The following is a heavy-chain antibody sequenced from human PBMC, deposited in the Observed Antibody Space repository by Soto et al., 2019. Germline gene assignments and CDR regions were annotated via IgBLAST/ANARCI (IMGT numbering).Heavy chain of an antibody. CDR1: GFSFSTYW. CDR2: INSDGSIT. J-gene: IGHJ4*02. CDR3: ARDPRPYGGNSPIDY. Sequence: EVQLVESGGGLVQPGGSLRLSCAASGFSFSTYWMHWVRQAPEKGLVWVSRINSDGSITNYADSVRGRFTISRDNAKNTLYLQMNSLRAADTAVYYCARDPRPYGGNSPIDYWGQGTLVTVSS. V-gene: IGHV3-74*01. D-gene: IGHD4-17*01.